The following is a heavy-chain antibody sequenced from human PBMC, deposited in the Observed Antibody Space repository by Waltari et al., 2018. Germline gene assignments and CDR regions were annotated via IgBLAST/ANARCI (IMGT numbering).Heavy chain of an antibody. CDR2: IYHSGST. D-gene: IGHD6-13*01. CDR1: GYSISSGYY. CDR3: ARSHSSSWPFDI. V-gene: IGHV4-38-2*01. J-gene: IGHJ3*02. Sequence: QVQLQESGPGLVKPSETLSLTCAVSGYSISSGYYWGWIRQPTGEGLEWIGSIYHSGSTYYNPSLKSRVTISVDTSKNQFSLKLSSVTAADTAVYYCARSHSSSWPFDIWGQGTMVTVSS.